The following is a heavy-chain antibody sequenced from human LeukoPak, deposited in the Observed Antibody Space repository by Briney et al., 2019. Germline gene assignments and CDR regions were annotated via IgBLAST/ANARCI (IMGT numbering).Heavy chain of an antibody. V-gene: IGHV4-30-2*01. CDR3: ARGSTRGDWFDP. D-gene: IGHD2-2*01. J-gene: IGHJ5*02. CDR2: IYHSGST. Sequence: SQTLSLSCTVSGGSISSGGYYWSWIRQHPGKGLEWIGYIYHSGSTYYNPSLKSRVTISVGRSKNQFSLKLSSVTAAGTAVYYCARGSTRGDWFDPWGQGTLVTVSS. CDR1: GGSISSGGYY.